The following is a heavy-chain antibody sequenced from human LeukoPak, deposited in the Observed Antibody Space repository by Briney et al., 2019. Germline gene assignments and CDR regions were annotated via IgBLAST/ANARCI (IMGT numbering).Heavy chain of an antibody. Sequence: GGSLRLSCAASGVTLSNYAMSWARQALGKGLEWVSGISSSGSGGNTYYADSVQGRFTISRDNSKSTLCLQMNSLRAEDTAVYYCAKQLGYCSDGSCYFPYWGQGTLVTVSS. D-gene: IGHD2-15*01. V-gene: IGHV3-23*01. CDR1: GVTLSNYA. J-gene: IGHJ4*02. CDR2: ISSSGSGGNT. CDR3: AKQLGYCSDGSCYFPY.